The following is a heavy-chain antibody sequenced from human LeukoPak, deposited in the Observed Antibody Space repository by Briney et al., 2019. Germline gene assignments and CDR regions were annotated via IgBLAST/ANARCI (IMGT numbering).Heavy chain of an antibody. CDR1: GGSISTTTNS. CDR3: ARRPIVGSTGFYFDP. J-gene: IGHJ5*02. Sequence: PSETLSLTCNVPGGSISTTTNSWGWAWIRQRPTKGLEWIGSIYYGGSPYYPSSLKSRVTISVDRSKNQFSLKLASLTAADTAVYYCARRPIVGSTGFYFDPWGPGALVTVSS. V-gene: IGHV4-39*01. CDR2: IYYGGSP. D-gene: IGHD1-26*01.